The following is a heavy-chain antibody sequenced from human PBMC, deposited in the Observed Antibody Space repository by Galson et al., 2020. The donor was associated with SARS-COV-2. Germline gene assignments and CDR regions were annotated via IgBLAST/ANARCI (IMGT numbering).Heavy chain of an antibody. CDR2: ISWNSGVI. D-gene: IGHD4-17*01. CDR1: GFTFDDYA. Sequence: GGSLRLSCVASGFTFDDYAMHWVRLAPGKGLEWVSGISWNSGVIAYADSVKGRFTISRDNAKNSLYLQMNSLRTEDTAFYYCAKDIIYGIKGGYFDCWGQGTLVTVSS. J-gene: IGHJ4*02. CDR3: AKDIIYGIKGGYFDC. V-gene: IGHV3-9*01.